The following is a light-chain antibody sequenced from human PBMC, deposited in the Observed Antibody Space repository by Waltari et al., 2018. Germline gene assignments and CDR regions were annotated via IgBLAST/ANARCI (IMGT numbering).Light chain of an antibody. V-gene: IGKV4-1*01. CDR2: WAS. J-gene: IGKJ2*01. CDR1: QSVLYSSNNKNY. Sequence: DIVMTQSPDSLAVSLGERATINCRSSQSVLYSSNNKNYLAWYQQKPGQPPNVLIYWASTRESGVPDRFSGSGSGTDFTLTINSLQPEDVAVYYCQQYYDPPYTFGQGTKLEI. CDR3: QQYYDPPYT.